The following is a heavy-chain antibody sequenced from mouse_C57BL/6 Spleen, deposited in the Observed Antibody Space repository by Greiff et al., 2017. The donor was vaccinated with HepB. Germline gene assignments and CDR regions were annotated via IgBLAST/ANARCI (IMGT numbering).Heavy chain of an antibody. J-gene: IGHJ4*01. CDR1: GYAFSSSW. Sequence: VQLQQSGPELVKPGASVKISCKASGYAFSSSWMNWVKQRPGKGLEWIGRIYPGDGDTNYNGTFKGKATLTADKASSTASMQLSSLTSEDSAVYCWARGAMDYWGQGTSVTVSS. CDR3: ARGAMDY. V-gene: IGHV1-82*01. CDR2: IYPGDGDT.